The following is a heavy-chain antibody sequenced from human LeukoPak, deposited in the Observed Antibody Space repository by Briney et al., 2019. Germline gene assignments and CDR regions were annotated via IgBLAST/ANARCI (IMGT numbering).Heavy chain of an antibody. D-gene: IGHD3-22*01. J-gene: IGHJ3*02. CDR1: GGSISSSSYY. Sequence: PSETLSLTCTVSGGSISSSSYYWGWIRQPPGKGLEWIGSIYYSGSTYYNPSLKSRVTISVDTSKNQFSLKLSSVTAADTAVYYCARDPDSSGYQIAAFDIWGQGTMVTVSS. CDR2: IYYSGST. CDR3: ARDPDSSGYQIAAFDI. V-gene: IGHV4-39*07.